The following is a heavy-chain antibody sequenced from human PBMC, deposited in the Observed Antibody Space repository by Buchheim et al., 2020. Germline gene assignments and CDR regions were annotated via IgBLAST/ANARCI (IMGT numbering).Heavy chain of an antibody. CDR1: GFTFSGYT. Sequence: DVQLVESGGGLVQPGGSLRLSCAASGFTFSGYTMNWVRQAPGKGPEWLAYISVSDSDIYYADSVRGRFTISRDHAKKSLYLQMNSLREEDTALYYCTRDFEYWGPGTL. CDR3: TRDFEY. V-gene: IGHV3-48*02. J-gene: IGHJ4*02. CDR2: ISVSDSDI.